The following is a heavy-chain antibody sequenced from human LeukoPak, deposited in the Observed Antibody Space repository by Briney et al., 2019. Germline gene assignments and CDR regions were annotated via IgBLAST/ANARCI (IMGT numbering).Heavy chain of an antibody. J-gene: IGHJ4*02. CDR3: ARDPSSCSSPSCYW. CDR2: ISSSSSYI. V-gene: IGHV3-21*01. Sequence: GGSLRLSCAASGFTFSSYSMNWVRQAPGKGLEWVSSISSSSSYIYYADSVKGRFTISRDSSKNTLYLQMNSLRAEDTAVYYCARDPSSCSSPSCYWWGQGTLVTVSS. D-gene: IGHD2-2*01. CDR1: GFTFSSYS.